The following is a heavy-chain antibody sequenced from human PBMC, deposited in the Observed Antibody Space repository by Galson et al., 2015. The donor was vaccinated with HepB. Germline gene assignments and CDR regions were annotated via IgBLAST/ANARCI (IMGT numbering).Heavy chain of an antibody. D-gene: IGHD3-10*01. CDR2: IYYSGST. V-gene: IGHV4-39*01. CDR1: GGSISSSSYY. J-gene: IGHJ3*02. CDR3: ARYTASWFGELLGNPI. Sequence: SETLSLTCTVSGGSISSSSYYWGWIRQPPGKGLEWIGSIYYSGSTYYNPSLKSRVTISVDTSKNQFSLKLSSVTAADTAVYYCARYTASWFGELLGNPIWGRGTMVTVSS.